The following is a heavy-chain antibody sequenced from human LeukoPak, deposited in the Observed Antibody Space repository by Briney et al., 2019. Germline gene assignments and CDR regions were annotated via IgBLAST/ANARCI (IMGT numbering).Heavy chain of an antibody. CDR3: ARELMITFGGVIVPRPSDAFDI. V-gene: IGHV1-2*04. J-gene: IGHJ3*02. D-gene: IGHD3-16*02. CDR2: INPNSGGT. Sequence: ASAKVSCKASGYTFTGYYMHWVRQAPGQGLEWMGWINPNSGGTNYAQKFQGWVTMTRDTSISTAYMELSRLRSDDTAVYYCARELMITFGGVIVPRPSDAFDIWGQGTMVTVSS. CDR1: GYTFTGYY.